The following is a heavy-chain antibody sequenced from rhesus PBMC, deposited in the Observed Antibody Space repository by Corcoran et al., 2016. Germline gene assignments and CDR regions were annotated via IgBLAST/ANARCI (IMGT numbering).Heavy chain of an antibody. CDR1: GFTFSSYG. D-gene: IGHD4-29*01. V-gene: IGHV3S5*01. CDR2: ISNGGGST. CDR3: ARGRGYGSNYVAY. J-gene: IGHJ4*01. Sequence: EVQLVASGGGLFQPGGSLTLSCAASGFTFSSYGMSCVRQAPGTGLEWVSSISNGGGSTYYADSGNGRFTISRDNSKNTLSLQMNSLRAEDTAVYYCARGRGYGSNYVAYWGQGVLVTVSS.